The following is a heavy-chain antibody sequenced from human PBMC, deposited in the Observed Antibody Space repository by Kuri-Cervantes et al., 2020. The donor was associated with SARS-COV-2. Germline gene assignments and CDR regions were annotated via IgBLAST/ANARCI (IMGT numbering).Heavy chain of an antibody. CDR1: GSTFSDYS. CDR2: ISVSGGST. CDR3: ARADCGGDREFDY. D-gene: IGHD2-21*02. V-gene: IGHV3-23*01. J-gene: IGHJ4*02. Sequence: GGSLRLSCAASGSTFSDYSMLWFRQAPGKGLEWVSTISVSGGSTYYADSVKGRFTISRDSSENTLYLQMNSLRAEDTAVYYCARADCGGDREFDYWGQGTLVTVSS.